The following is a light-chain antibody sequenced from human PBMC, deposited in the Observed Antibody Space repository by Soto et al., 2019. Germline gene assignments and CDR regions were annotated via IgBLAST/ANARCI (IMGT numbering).Light chain of an antibody. Sequence: ESVLTQYPATLSLSPGERDTLACRASQSVSSYFAWYQQKPGQAPRLLIYDASNRATGIPARFSGSGSGTAFPLTISSLEPEDFAVYYCQQRSNWPVTFGQGTMVEL. V-gene: IGKV3-11*01. CDR1: QSVSSY. CDR3: QQRSNWPVT. J-gene: IGKJ1*01. CDR2: DAS.